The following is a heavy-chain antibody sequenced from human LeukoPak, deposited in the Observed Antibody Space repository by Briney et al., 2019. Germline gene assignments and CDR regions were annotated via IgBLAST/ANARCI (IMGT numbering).Heavy chain of an antibody. V-gene: IGHV4-39*07. CDR2: IYYSGRT. CDR1: GGSISSSRYY. D-gene: IGHD6-13*01. J-gene: IGHJ5*02. CDR3: ARCPPPQYSSSWYEGSWFDP. Sequence: SETLSLTCTVSGGSISSSRYYWGWIRQPPGKGLEWIGSIYYSGRTYYNPSLRSRVTISVDTSKNQFSLKLSSVTAADTAVYYCARCPPPQYSSSWYEGSWFDPWGQGTLVTVSS.